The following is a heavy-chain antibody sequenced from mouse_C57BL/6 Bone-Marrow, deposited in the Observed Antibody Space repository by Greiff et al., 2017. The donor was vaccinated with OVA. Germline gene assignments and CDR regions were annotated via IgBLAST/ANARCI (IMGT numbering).Heavy chain of an antibody. CDR2: IDPNNVNT. J-gene: IGHJ2*01. CDR1: GYTFTSYT. V-gene: IGHV1-4*01. CDR3: KRGYYFDN. Sequence: QVQLQQSGAELARPGASVKLSCKASGYTFTSYTIHWVKQRPGQGLEWIGSIDPNNVNTNYNQKFKGKATLTADKSSSTAYMQLRSLTSEDSAVYYYKRGYYFDNWGRGNTLTVSS.